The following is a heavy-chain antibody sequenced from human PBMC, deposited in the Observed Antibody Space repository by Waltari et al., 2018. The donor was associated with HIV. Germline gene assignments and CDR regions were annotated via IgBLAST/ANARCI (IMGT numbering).Heavy chain of an antibody. CDR1: GFTFSSYW. J-gene: IGHJ5*02. CDR3: ALGGVAGKGWWFDP. D-gene: IGHD6-19*01. V-gene: IGHV3-74*01. Sequence: EVQLVESGGGLVQPGGSLRLSCAASGFTFSSYWMHWVRQAPGKGLVWVSRINSDGSSTSYADSVKGRFTISRDNAKNTLYLQMNSLRAEDTAVYYCALGGVAGKGWWFDPWGQGTLVTVSS. CDR2: INSDGSST.